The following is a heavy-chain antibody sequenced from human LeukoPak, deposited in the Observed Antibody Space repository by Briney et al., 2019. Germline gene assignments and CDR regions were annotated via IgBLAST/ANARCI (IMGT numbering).Heavy chain of an antibody. J-gene: IGHJ4*02. V-gene: IGHV3-21*01. CDR2: ISSSSSYI. CDR1: GFTFSGNS. CDR3: ARVPVVVAASYFDY. Sequence: GGSLRLSCAASGFTFSGNSMNWVRQAPGKGLEWVSSISSSSSYIYYADSVKGRFTISRDNAKNSLYLQMNSLRAEDTAVYYCARVPVVVAASYFDYWGQGTLVTVSS. D-gene: IGHD2-15*01.